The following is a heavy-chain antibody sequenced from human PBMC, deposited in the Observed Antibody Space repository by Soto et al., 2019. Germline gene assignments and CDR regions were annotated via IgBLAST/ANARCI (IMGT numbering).Heavy chain of an antibody. D-gene: IGHD5-18*01. Sequence: QVQLVESGGGVVQPGRSLRLSCAASGFTFSSYAMHWVRQAPGKGLEWVAVISYDGSNKYYADSVKGRFTISRDNSKNTLYLQMTSLRAEDTAVYYCARDRHPHTTDTAMIWGQGTLVTVSS. CDR1: GFTFSSYA. J-gene: IGHJ4*02. CDR3: ARDRHPHTTDTAMI. CDR2: ISYDGSNK. V-gene: IGHV3-30-3*01.